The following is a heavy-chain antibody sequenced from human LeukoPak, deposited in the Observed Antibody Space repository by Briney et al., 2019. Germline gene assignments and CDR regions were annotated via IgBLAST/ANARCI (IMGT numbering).Heavy chain of an antibody. CDR1: AGSLSSGGSS. V-gene: IGHV4-30-2*01. J-gene: IGHJ3*02. D-gene: IGHD3-10*01. Sequence: PSQTLSLTCPLSAGSLSSGGSSWSWLRQPPGTGLEWIGYIYHSGSTYYNPSLKSRVTISVDRSKNQFSLKLSSVTAADTAVYYWASGSFLRAFDIWGQGTMVTVSS. CDR3: ASGSFLRAFDI. CDR2: IYHSGST.